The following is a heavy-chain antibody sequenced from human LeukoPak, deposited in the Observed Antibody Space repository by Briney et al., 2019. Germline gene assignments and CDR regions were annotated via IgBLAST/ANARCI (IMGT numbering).Heavy chain of an antibody. CDR3: ASAGGSTDIVVVVAANPYYFDY. CDR2: IIPIFGTA. J-gene: IGHJ4*02. D-gene: IGHD2-15*01. CDR1: GGTFSSYA. Sequence: SVTVSCKASGGTFSSYAISWVRQAPGQGLEWMGGIIPIFGTANYAQKFQGRVTITADESTSTAYMELSSLRSEDTAVYYCASAGGSTDIVVVVAANPYYFDYWGQGTLVTVSS. V-gene: IGHV1-69*13.